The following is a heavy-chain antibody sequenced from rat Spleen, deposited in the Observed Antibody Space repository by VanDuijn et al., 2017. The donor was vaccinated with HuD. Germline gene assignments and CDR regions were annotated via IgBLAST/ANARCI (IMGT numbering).Heavy chain of an antibody. D-gene: IGHD1-12*03. CDR1: GFIFSDYY. V-gene: IGHV5-29*01. CDR2: ISYDGSST. J-gene: IGHJ2*01. CDR3: ARHCYDGYYGY. Sequence: EVQLVESDGGLVQPGRSLKLSCAASGFIFSDYYMAWVRQAPTKGLEWVATISYDGSSTYYRDSVKGRFTISRDNAKSTLYLQMDSLRSEDTATYYCARHCYDGYYGYWGQGVMVTVSS.